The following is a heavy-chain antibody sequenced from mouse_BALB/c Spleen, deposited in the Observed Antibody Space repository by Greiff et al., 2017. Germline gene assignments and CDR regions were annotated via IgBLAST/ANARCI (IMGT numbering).Heavy chain of an antibody. V-gene: IGHV1-39*01. CDR3: ARNGDYYGSSYWYFDV. J-gene: IGHJ1*01. D-gene: IGHD1-1*01. Sequence: EVQLQESGPELEKPGASVKISCKASGYSFTGYNMNWVKQSNGKSLEWIGNIDPYYGGTSYNQKFKGKATLTVDKSSSTAYMQLKSLTSEDSAVYYCARNGDYYGSSYWYFDVWGAGTTVTVSS. CDR1: GYSFTGYN. CDR2: IDPYYGGT.